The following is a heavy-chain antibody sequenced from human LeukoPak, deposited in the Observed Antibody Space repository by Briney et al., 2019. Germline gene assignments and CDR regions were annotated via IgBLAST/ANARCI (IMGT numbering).Heavy chain of an antibody. D-gene: IGHD3-10*01. CDR1: GGSISSGGYY. V-gene: IGHV4-31*03. Sequence: PSETLSLTCTVSGGSISSGGYYWSWIRQHPGKGLEWIGYIYYSGSTYYNPSLKSRVTISVDTSKNQFSLKLSSVTAADTAVYYCARGSTYYYGSGSYPYGGDYYYGMDVWGQGTTVTVPS. J-gene: IGHJ6*02. CDR2: IYYSGST. CDR3: ARGSTYYYGSGSYPYGGDYYYGMDV.